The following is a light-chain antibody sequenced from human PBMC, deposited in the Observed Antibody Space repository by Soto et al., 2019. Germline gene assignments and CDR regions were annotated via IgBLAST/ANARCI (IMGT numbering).Light chain of an antibody. CDR2: EVT. CDR3: SSYAGGNTLV. CDR1: SSDIGAYNY. V-gene: IGLV2-8*01. Sequence: QSALTQPPSASGSPGQSVTISCTGTSSDIGAYNYVSWYQQHPGKVPKLMIYEVTKRPSGVPDRFSGSQSGNTASLTVSGHQAEDEADYYCSSYAGGNTLVLGGGTKLTVL. J-gene: IGLJ3*02.